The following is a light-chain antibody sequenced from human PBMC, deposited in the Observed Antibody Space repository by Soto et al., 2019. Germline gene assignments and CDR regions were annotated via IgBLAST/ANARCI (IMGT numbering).Light chain of an antibody. J-gene: IGKJ1*01. Sequence: EIRMTQSPSTLSGSVGDRVTITCRASQTISSLLAWYQQKPGKAPKLLIYKASTLKRGVPSRFSGSGSGTEFTLTISSMQPDDFATFYCQQYNGYSRTFGQGSKVDIK. CDR2: KAS. CDR1: QTISSL. CDR3: QQYNGYSRT. V-gene: IGKV1-5*03.